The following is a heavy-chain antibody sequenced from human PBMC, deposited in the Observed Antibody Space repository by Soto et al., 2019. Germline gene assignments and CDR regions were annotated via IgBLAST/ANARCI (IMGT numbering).Heavy chain of an antibody. V-gene: IGHV3-23*01. Sequence: EVQLLESGGGLVQPGGSLRLSCAASGFTFSNSAMTWVRQAPAKGLEWVSTIRDSDSGGSTFYADSVKGRFTISRDDSMNTLYLQMSSLRAEDTAMYYCAKVRVGIDVDFDYWGQGALVTVSS. CDR1: GFTFSNSA. J-gene: IGHJ4*02. D-gene: IGHD2-21*01. CDR3: AKVRVGIDVDFDY. CDR2: IRDSDSGGST.